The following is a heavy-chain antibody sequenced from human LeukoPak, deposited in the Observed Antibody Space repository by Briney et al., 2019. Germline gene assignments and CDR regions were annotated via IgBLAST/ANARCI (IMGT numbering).Heavy chain of an antibody. D-gene: IGHD3-3*01. Sequence: SETLSLTCTVSGGSISSYYWSWIRQPPGKGLEWIGSIYYSGSTYYNPSLKSRVTISVDTSKNQFSLKLSSVTAADTAVYYCASRRPYDFPDVWGKGTTVTVSS. CDR1: GGSISSYY. CDR2: IYYSGST. CDR3: ASRRPYDFPDV. V-gene: IGHV4-39*01. J-gene: IGHJ6*04.